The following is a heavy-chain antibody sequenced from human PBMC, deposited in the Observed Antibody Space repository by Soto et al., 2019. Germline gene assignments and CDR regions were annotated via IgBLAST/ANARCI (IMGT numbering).Heavy chain of an antibody. J-gene: IGHJ6*02. D-gene: IGHD6-13*01. Sequence: GESLKISCKGSGYSFTSYWIGWVRQMPGKGMEWMGIIYPGDSDTRYSPSYQGQVTISADKSISTAYLQWSSLKASDTAMYYCARTAAAGKYYYGVDVWGQGTTVTVSS. V-gene: IGHV5-51*01. CDR1: GYSFTSYW. CDR3: ARTAAAGKYYYGVDV. CDR2: IYPGDSDT.